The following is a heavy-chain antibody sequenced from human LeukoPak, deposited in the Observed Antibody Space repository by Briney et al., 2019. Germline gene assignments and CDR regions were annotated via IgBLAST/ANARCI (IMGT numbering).Heavy chain of an antibody. V-gene: IGHV4-31*03. D-gene: IGHD3-10*01. Sequence: SETLSLTCTVSGGSISSGGYYWSWIRQHPAKGLEWIGLSDYSGSTYYNPSLKGRVTISVDTSKNQFPLKLSFVTAADTAVYYCARDGYDGSGKFDPWGQGTLVTVSS. CDR1: GGSISSGGYY. J-gene: IGHJ5*02. CDR2: SDYSGST. CDR3: ARDGYDGSGKFDP.